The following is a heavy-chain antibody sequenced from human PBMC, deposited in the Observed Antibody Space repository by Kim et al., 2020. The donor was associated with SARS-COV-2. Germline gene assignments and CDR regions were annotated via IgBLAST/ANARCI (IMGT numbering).Heavy chain of an antibody. CDR1: GFTFSSYA. V-gene: IGHV3-30*04. Sequence: GGSLRLSCAASGFTFSSYAMHWVRQAPGKGLEWVAVISYDGSNKYYADSVKGRFTISRDNSKNTLYLQMNSLRAEDTAVYYCSRALRGSYYAAFDYWGQGPLVTGSS. D-gene: IGHD1-26*01. J-gene: IGHJ4*02. CDR3: SRALRGSYYAAFDY. CDR2: ISYDGSNK.